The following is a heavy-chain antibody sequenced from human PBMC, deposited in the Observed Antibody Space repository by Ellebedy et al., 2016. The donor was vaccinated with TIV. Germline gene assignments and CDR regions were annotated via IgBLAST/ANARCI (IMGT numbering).Heavy chain of an antibody. V-gene: IGHV4-59*08. CDR3: ARLAYSSSSRDYYYGMDV. CDR1: GGSMNGYF. CDR2: IYYSGST. J-gene: IGHJ6*02. Sequence: SETLSLTXTVSGGSMNGYFGSWIRQPPGKGLEWIGYIYYSGSTTYSPSLKSRVTMAIDTSKNQFSLRLSSVTAADTAVYYCARLAYSSSSRDYYYGMDVWGQGTTVTVSS. D-gene: IGHD6-6*01.